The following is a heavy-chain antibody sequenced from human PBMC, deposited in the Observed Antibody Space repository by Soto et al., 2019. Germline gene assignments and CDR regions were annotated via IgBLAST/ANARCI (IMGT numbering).Heavy chain of an antibody. CDR3: ARLEPRYVRGPPYYYMDV. Sequence: SETLSLTCGVYGGSFNGYYWSWIRQPPGKGLEWIGEINHSGSTNYNPSLKSRVTISVDTSKNQFSLKLSSVTAADTAVYYCARLEPRYVRGPPYYYMDVWGKGTTVTVSS. J-gene: IGHJ6*03. CDR2: INHSGST. CDR1: GGSFNGYY. D-gene: IGHD3-16*01. V-gene: IGHV4-34*01.